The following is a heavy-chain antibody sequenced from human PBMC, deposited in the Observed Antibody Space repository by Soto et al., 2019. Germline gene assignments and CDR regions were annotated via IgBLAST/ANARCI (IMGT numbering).Heavy chain of an antibody. CDR1: GFTVSTKY. CDR3: ARDPWAADY. CDR2: IYSGGST. J-gene: IGHJ4*02. D-gene: IGHD3-16*01. V-gene: IGHV3-66*01. Sequence: PGGSLRLSCAASGFTVSTKYMRWVRQAPGKGLEWVSVIYSGGSTFYADSVRGRFTISRDNSKNTVNLQMNSLRAEDTAVYYCARDPWAADYWGQGTLVTAPQ.